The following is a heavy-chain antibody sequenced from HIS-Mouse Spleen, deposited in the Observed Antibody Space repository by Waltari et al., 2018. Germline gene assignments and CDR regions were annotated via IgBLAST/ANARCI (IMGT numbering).Heavy chain of an antibody. D-gene: IGHD6-19*01. CDR3: AKASSGWLDY. CDR1: GFTVSSLG. J-gene: IGHJ4*02. CDR2: ISYDGSNK. V-gene: IGHV3-30*18. Sequence: QVQLVESGGGGVQPGRCLRLSWAALGFTVSSLGMVWVRQAPGKGLEWVAVISYDGSNKYYADSVKGRFTISRDNSKNTLYLQMNSLRAEDTAVYYCAKASSGWLDYWGQGTLVTVSS.